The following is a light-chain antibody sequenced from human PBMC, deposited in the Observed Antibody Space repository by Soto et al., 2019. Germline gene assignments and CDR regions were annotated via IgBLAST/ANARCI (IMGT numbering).Light chain of an antibody. V-gene: IGKV2-28*01. J-gene: IGKJ3*01. CDR1: QSLLHSNGYNY. Sequence: DIVMTQSPLSLPVTPGEPASISCRSSQSLLHSNGYNYLDWYLQKPGQSPQLLIYLGSNRASGVPDRFSGSGSGTDFTLKISRVEAEDVGVYYYMQAAIFTFGPGTKVDIK. CDR2: LGS. CDR3: MQAAIFT.